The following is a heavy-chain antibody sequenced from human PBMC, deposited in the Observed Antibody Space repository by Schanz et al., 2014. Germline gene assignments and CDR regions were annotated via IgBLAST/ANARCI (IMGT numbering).Heavy chain of an antibody. V-gene: IGHV3-33*08. J-gene: IGHJ3*02. D-gene: IGHD3-10*01. CDR3: ARGIITMVRGGDVGAFDI. CDR1: GFTFRSYG. CDR2: ISYDGSSK. Sequence: QVQLVESGGGVVQPGRSRRLSCEASGFTFRSYGMHWVRQAPGKGLEWVALISYDGSSKNHADSVQGRFTISRDNSKNALYLQMDSLRAEDTAVYYCARGIITMVRGGDVGAFDIWGQGTMVTVSS.